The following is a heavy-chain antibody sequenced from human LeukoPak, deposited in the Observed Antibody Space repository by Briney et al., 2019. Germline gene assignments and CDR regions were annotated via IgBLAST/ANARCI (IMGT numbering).Heavy chain of an antibody. D-gene: IGHD4-17*01. CDR2: ISSSSSYI. J-gene: IGHJ4*02. Sequence: PGGSLRLSCAASGFTFSSYSMNWVRQAPGKGLEWVSSISSSSSYIYYAVSVKGRFTISRDNAKNSLYLQMNSLRAEDTAVYYCARDVRSYFDYWGQGTLVTVSS. V-gene: IGHV3-21*01. CDR1: GFTFSSYS. CDR3: ARDVRSYFDY.